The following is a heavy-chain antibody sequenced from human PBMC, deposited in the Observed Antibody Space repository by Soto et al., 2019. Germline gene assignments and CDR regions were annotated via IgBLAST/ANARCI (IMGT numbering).Heavy chain of an antibody. V-gene: IGHV1-58*01. CDR1: GFTFTSSA. CDR2: IVVGSGNT. Sequence: ASVKVSCKASGFTFTSSAVQWVRQARGQRLEWIGWIVVGSGNTNYAQKFQERVTITRDMSTSTAYMELSSLRSEDTAVYYCAADPDFWSGYYYYYYGMDVWGQGTTVTVSS. J-gene: IGHJ6*02. CDR3: AADPDFWSGYYYYYYGMDV. D-gene: IGHD3-3*01.